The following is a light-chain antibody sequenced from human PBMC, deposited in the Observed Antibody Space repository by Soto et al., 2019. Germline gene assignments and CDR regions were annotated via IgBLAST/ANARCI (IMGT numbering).Light chain of an antibody. Sequence: QSALTQPASVSGSPGQSITISCTGTSSDVGGYNYVYWYQQHPGKAPKLMMYEVSNRPSGVSNRFSGSKSGNTASLTISGLQAEDEAEYYCSSYTSSSTYVFGTGTKLTVL. CDR3: SSYTSSSTYV. CDR2: EVS. CDR1: SSDVGGYNY. J-gene: IGLJ1*01. V-gene: IGLV2-14*01.